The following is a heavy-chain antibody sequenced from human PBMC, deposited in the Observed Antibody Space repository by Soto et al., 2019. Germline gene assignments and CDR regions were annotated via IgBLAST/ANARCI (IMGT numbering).Heavy chain of an antibody. D-gene: IGHD3-9*01. Sequence: GGSLRLSCAASGFIFNKAWINWVRQAPGKGLEWVGRIKSKTDGGTPDFAAPVKGRFAISRDDSKNVVYLQMNSLKVEDTGIYYFTPDSYISIVTVRFDYGGNGPLVTVSS. J-gene: IGHJ4*01. CDR3: TPDSYISIVTVRFDY. CDR2: IKSKTDGGTP. CDR1: GFIFNKAW. V-gene: IGHV3-15*07.